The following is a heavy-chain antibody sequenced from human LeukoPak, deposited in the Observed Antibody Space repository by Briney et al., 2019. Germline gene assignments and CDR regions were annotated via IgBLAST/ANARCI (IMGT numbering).Heavy chain of an antibody. CDR2: ISYDGSGT. CDR3: AREALKTHYYYDDSGYYADY. V-gene: IGHV3-30-3*01. J-gene: IGHJ4*02. CDR1: GFTFSSYP. D-gene: IGHD3-22*01. Sequence: RGGSLRLSCAGSGFTFSSYPMHWVRQAPGKGLEWVALISYDGSGTYYADSVKGRFTISRDNSKNTLYLLLNSLKPEDTAVYFCAREALKTHYYYDDSGYYADYWGQGTLVTVSS.